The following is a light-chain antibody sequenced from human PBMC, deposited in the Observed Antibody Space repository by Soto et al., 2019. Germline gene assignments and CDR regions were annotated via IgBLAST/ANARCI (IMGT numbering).Light chain of an antibody. V-gene: IGKV3-11*01. CDR2: DAS. CDR3: QQRLNWPPG. J-gene: IGKJ1*01. CDR1: QSVTNY. Sequence: EIFLTQSPDTLSLSPGEIATLSCRASQSVTNYIAWYQQRPGQAPRLLIYDASNRATGVPARFSGSGSGTDFTPTISDLEPADFGLYYCQQRLNWPPGFGQGTKVDIK.